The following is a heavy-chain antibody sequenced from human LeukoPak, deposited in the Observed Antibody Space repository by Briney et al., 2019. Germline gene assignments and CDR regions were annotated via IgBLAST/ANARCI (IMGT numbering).Heavy chain of an antibody. CDR1: GFTFRSYS. Sequence: GGSLRLSCSASGFTFRSYSMDSVRQAPGKGLERVSSISSSSSYIYYAASVKGRFTISRDNAKNSLYLQMNSLRAEDTAVYYCARDPTIVVVPAATPGYYYYMDVWGKGTTVTVSS. CDR3: ARDPTIVVVPAATPGYYYYMDV. J-gene: IGHJ6*03. CDR2: ISSSSSYI. V-gene: IGHV3-21*01. D-gene: IGHD2-2*01.